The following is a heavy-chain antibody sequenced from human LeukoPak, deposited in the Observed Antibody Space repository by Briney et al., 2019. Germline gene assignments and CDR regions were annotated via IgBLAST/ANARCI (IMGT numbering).Heavy chain of an antibody. Sequence: GGSLRLSCTASGFTFGDYAMSWVRQAPGKGLEWVGFIRSKAYGGTTEYAASVKGRFTISRDDSKTIAYLQMNSLKTEDTAVHYCTRYSSSWDYFDYWGQGTLVTVSS. V-gene: IGHV3-49*04. CDR3: TRYSSSWDYFDY. J-gene: IGHJ4*02. D-gene: IGHD6-6*01. CDR1: GFTFGDYA. CDR2: IRSKAYGGTT.